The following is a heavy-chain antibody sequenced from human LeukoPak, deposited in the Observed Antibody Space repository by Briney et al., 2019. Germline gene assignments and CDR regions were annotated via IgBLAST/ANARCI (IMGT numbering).Heavy chain of an antibody. V-gene: IGHV4-59*08. D-gene: IGHD3-10*01. CDR2: IYYSGRT. CDR1: GASISSNY. J-gene: IGHJ6*02. CDR3: ARHVSGASLYGKDV. Sequence: SETLSLTCTVSGASISSNYWSWIRQPPGKGLEWIGYIYYSGRTNYNPSLKSRVTISLDTSNNQVSLKLSSVTAADTALYYCARHVSGASLYGKDVWGQGTTVTVSS.